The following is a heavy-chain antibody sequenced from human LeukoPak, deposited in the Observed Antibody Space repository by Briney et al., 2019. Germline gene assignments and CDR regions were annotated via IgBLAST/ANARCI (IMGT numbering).Heavy chain of an antibody. J-gene: IGHJ4*02. V-gene: IGHV3-23*01. D-gene: IGHD4-17*01. Sequence: GGSLRLSCAASGFTFSSYAMSWVRQAPGKGLEWVSAISGSGGSTYYADSVKGRFTISRDNSKNTLYLQMNCLRAEDTAVYYCAKVSTVTTGGYFDYWGQGTLVTVSS. CDR2: ISGSGGST. CDR1: GFTFSSYA. CDR3: AKVSTVTTGGYFDY.